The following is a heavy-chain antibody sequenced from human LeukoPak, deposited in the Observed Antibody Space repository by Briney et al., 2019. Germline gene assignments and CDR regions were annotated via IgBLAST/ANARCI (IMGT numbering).Heavy chain of an antibody. Sequence: SGTLSLTCTVSGGSISSYYWSWIRQPQGKGLEWIGYIYYSGSTNYNPSLKSRVTISVDTSKNQFSLKLSSVTAADTAVYYCARDAIRNYYYYGMDVWGQGTTVTVSS. D-gene: IGHD3-3*01. CDR2: IYYSGST. CDR1: GGSISSYY. J-gene: IGHJ6*02. CDR3: ARDAIRNYYYYGMDV. V-gene: IGHV4-59*01.